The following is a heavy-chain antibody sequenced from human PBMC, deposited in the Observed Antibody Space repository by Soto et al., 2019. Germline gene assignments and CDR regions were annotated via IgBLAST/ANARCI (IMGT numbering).Heavy chain of an antibody. J-gene: IGHJ6*03. CDR2: IKSKTDGGTT. V-gene: IGHV3-15*01. Sequence: GGSLRLSCAASGFTFSNAWMSWVRQAPGKGLEWVGRIKSKTDGGTTDYAAPVKGRFTISRDDSKNTLYLQMNSLKTEDTAVYYCTTGGIAVAARYYYYYMDVWGKGTTVTVSS. CDR3: TTGGIAVAARYYYYYMDV. D-gene: IGHD6-19*01. CDR1: GFTFSNAW.